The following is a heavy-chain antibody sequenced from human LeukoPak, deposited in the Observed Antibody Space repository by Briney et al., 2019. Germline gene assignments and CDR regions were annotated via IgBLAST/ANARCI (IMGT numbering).Heavy chain of an antibody. CDR1: GGSISSGGYY. CDR2: IYYSGNA. D-gene: IGHD4-11*01. J-gene: IGHJ4*02. CDR3: ARASTVTKDFAY. Sequence: PSETLSLTCTVSGGSISSGGYYWSWIRQPPGKGLEWIGYIYYSGNAYYNPSLKSRVTISVDTSKNQFSLKLSSVTAADTAVYYCARASTVTKDFAYWGQGTLVTVSS. V-gene: IGHV4-30-4*01.